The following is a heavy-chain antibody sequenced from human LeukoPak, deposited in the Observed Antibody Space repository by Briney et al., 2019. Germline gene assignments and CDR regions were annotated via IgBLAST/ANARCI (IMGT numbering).Heavy chain of an antibody. CDR2: IHYSGST. J-gene: IGHJ2*01. D-gene: IGHD3-9*01. V-gene: IGHV4-59*01. CDR1: GGSTSSYY. Sequence: SETLSLTCTVSGGSTSSYYWSWIRQPPGKGLEWIGYIHYSGSTNYNPSLKSRVTISVDTSKNQFSLKLSSVTAADSAVYYCARSRRTICTPGDWYFDLWGHGTLVTVSS. CDR3: ARSRRTICTPGDWYFDL.